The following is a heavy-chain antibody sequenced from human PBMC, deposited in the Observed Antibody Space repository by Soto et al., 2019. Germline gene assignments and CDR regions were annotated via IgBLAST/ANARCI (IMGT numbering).Heavy chain of an antibody. J-gene: IGHJ6*02. D-gene: IGHD3-3*01. CDR2: IYYRGST. V-gene: IGHV4-39*01. CDR1: GCAISSSSYY. CDR3: ARGLSFGVVFPYYYYYGMDV. Sequence: PSDTLSLTFTVSGCAISSSSYYWCWIRQPPGKGLEWIGSIYYRGSTYYNPSLRSRVTISVDTPKNQFSLKLSSVTAADTAVYYCARGLSFGVVFPYYYYYGMDVWGQGTTVTVPS.